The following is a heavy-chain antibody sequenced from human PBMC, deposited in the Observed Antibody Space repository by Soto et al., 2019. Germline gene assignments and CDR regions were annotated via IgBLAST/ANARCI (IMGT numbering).Heavy chain of an antibody. D-gene: IGHD3-22*01. Sequence: EVQLAESGGGLVQPGGSLRLSCAASGFTFSSYNMNWVRQAPGKGLEWVSYISSGTSTIYYADSVKGRFTISRDNAKNSLYLQMNSLRAEDTAVYYCATEGDSSGWYNWFAPWGQGTLVTVSS. J-gene: IGHJ5*02. CDR2: ISSGTSTI. CDR3: ATEGDSSGWYNWFAP. V-gene: IGHV3-48*01. CDR1: GFTFSSYN.